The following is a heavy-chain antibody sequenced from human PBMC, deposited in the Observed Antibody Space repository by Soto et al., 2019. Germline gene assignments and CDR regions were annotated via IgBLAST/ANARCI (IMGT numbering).Heavy chain of an antibody. D-gene: IGHD2-15*01. CDR2: ISAYNGNT. J-gene: IGHJ3*02. CDR3: ARDLGDIVVVVAAHYDAFDI. V-gene: IGHV1-18*01. CDR1: GYTFTSYG. Sequence: ASVKVSCKASGYTFTSYGISWVRQAPGQGLEWMGWISAYNGNTNYAQKLQGRVTMTTDTSTSTAYTELRSLRSDDTAVYYCARDLGDIVVVVAAHYDAFDIWGQGTMVTV.